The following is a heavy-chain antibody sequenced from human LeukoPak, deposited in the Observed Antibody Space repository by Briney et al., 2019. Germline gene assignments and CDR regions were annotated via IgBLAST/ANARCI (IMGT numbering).Heavy chain of an antibody. Sequence: GGSLRLSCAASGFTFSDYYMSWIRQAPGKGLEWVSVKGRFTISRDNAKNSLYLQMNSLRAEDTAVYYCAREGGYYDSSGYYEYYYYYMDVWGKGTTVTVSS. CDR1: GFTFSDYY. V-gene: IGHV3-11*04. CDR3: AREGGYYDSSGYYEYYYYYMDV. J-gene: IGHJ6*03. D-gene: IGHD3-22*01.